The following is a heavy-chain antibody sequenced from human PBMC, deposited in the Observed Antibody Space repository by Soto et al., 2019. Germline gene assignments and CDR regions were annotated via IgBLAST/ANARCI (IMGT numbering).Heavy chain of an antibody. V-gene: IGHV3-23*01. D-gene: IGHD6-13*01. CDR3: AKDGYSSSWSYYYYGMDV. Sequence: EVQLLESGGGLVQPGGSLRLSCAASGFTFSSYAMSWVRQAPGKGLEWVSAISGSGGSTYYADSVKGRFTNSRDNSKNTLYLQMNSLRAEDTAVYYCAKDGYSSSWSYYYYGMDVWGQGTTVTVSS. CDR1: GFTFSSYA. J-gene: IGHJ6*02. CDR2: ISGSGGST.